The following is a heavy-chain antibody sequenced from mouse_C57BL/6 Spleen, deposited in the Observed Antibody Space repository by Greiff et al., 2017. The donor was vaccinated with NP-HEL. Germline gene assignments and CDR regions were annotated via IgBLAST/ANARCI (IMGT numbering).Heavy chain of an antibody. CDR2: IYWDDDK. CDR1: GFSLSTSGMG. J-gene: IGHJ4*01. D-gene: IGHD2-2*01. V-gene: IGHV8-12*01. CDR3: ARGIYYGYDVYAMDY. Sequence: QVTLKECGPGILQSSQTLSLTCSFSGFSLSTSGMGVSWIRQPSGKGLEWLAHIYWDDDKRYNPSLKSRLTISKDTSRNQVFLKITSVDTADTATYYCARGIYYGYDVYAMDYWGQGTSVTVSS.